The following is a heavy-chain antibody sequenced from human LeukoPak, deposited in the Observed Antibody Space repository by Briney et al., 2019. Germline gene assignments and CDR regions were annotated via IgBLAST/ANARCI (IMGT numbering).Heavy chain of an antibody. CDR1: GFTFSSYA. Sequence: GGSLRLSCVASGFTFSSYAMSWVRQAPRKGLEWVSGISGSGDNTYYADSVKGRFTIFRDNSKSTLYLQMNSLTAEDTAVYYCAKARDILTGYYKTPVGYWGQGTLVTVSS. CDR3: AKARDILTGYYKTPVGY. D-gene: IGHD3-9*01. V-gene: IGHV3-23*01. J-gene: IGHJ4*02. CDR2: ISGSGDNT.